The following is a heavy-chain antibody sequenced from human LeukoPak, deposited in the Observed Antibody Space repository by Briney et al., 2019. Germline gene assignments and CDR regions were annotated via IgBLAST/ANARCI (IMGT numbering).Heavy chain of an antibody. CDR1: GYTFTSYD. J-gene: IGHJ5*02. CDR3: ARVGSGRRYSPPNWFDP. Sequence: GASVKVSCKASGYTFTSYDINWVRQATGQGLEWMGWMNPNSGNTGYAQKFQGRVTMTRSTSISTAYMELSSLRSEDTAVYCCARVGSGRRYSPPNWFDPWGQGTLVTVSS. V-gene: IGHV1-8*01. CDR2: MNPNSGNT. D-gene: IGHD3-10*01.